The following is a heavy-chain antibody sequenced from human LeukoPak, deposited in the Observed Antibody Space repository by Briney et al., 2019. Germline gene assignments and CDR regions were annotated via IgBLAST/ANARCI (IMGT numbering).Heavy chain of an antibody. D-gene: IGHD1-26*01. V-gene: IGHV4-39*01. CDR2: IYYSGST. Sequence: PETLSLTCNVSCNSISSIRYYWGWIRQPPRKGLEYIGSIYYSGSTYYNPSLKRRVTISVDTSKNQFSLKLSPVTPAHTAVYYCARLGYSGTYYGAFDVWGQGTMVTVSS. CDR3: ARLGYSGTYYGAFDV. CDR1: CNSISSIRYY. J-gene: IGHJ3*01.